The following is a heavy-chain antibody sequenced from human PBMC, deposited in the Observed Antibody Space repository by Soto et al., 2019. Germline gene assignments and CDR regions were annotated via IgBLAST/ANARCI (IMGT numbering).Heavy chain of an antibody. CDR3: ARVGTYYYGSGNPFDY. V-gene: IGHV4-61*08. CDR1: GGSISSGDYY. Sequence: SETLSLTCTVSGGSISSGDYYWSWIRQPPGKGLEWIGYIYYSGSTNYNPSLKSRVTISVDTSKNQFSLKLSSVTAADTAVYYCARVGTYYYGSGNPFDYWGQGMMVTVSS. D-gene: IGHD3-10*01. J-gene: IGHJ4*02. CDR2: IYYSGST.